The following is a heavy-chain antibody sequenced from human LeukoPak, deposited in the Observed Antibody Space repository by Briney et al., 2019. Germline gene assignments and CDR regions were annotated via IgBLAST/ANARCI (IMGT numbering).Heavy chain of an antibody. CDR2: ISWNSGSI. D-gene: IGHD3-10*01. CDR1: GFTFDDYA. J-gene: IGHJ6*02. CDR3: AKDYGSGSYYYYYYGMDV. Sequence: GRSLRLSCAASGFTFDDYAMPWVRQAPGKGLEWVSGISWNSGSIGYADSVKGRFTISRDNAKNSLYLQMNSLRAEDTALYYCAKDYGSGSYYYYYYGMDVWGQGTTVTVSS. V-gene: IGHV3-9*01.